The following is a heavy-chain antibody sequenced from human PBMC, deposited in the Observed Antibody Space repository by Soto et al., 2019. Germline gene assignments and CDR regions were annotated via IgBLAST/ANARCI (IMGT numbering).Heavy chain of an antibody. CDR2: VSHSGST. Sequence: PSETLSLTCAVYGGSFSGYYWTWIRQPPGKGLEWIGEVSHSGSTNYNPSLKSRVTISVDTSKNQFSLRLSSVTAADTTVYYCARIRVVTATFYYYYDMDVWGQGTTVT. CDR1: GGSFSGYY. J-gene: IGHJ6*02. D-gene: IGHD2-15*01. CDR3: ARIRVVTATFYYYYDMDV. V-gene: IGHV4-34*01.